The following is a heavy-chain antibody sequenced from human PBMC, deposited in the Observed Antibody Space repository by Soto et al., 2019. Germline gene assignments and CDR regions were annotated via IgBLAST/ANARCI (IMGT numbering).Heavy chain of an antibody. J-gene: IGHJ4*02. V-gene: IGHV1-18*04. CDR1: GYAFTSYG. Sequence: QVQLVQSGPEVKKPGASVRVSCMTSGYAFTSYGVNWVRQVPGQGLEWMAWIAPHSGRTTYLPKFQGRVTITADPSTNTAYMELTSLSSDDTGIYFCARAATGSYHCAYWGQGTVVTVSA. CDR2: IAPHSGRT. CDR3: ARAATGSYHCAY. D-gene: IGHD3-16*02.